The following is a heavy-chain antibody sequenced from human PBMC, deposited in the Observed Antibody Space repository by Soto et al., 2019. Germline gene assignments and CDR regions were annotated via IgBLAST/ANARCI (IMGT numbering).Heavy chain of an antibody. CDR2: MNPNSGNT. V-gene: IGHV1-8*02. CDR3: ARGKVRITIFGVVMAYDMDV. D-gene: IGHD3-3*01. J-gene: IGHJ6*02. Sequence: ASVKVSCKASGYTFTSYGISWVRQATGQGLEWMGWMNPNSGNTGYAQKFQGRVTMTRNTSISTAYMELSSLRSEDTAVYYRARGKVRITIFGVVMAYDMDVWGQGTTVTVSS. CDR1: GYTFTSYG.